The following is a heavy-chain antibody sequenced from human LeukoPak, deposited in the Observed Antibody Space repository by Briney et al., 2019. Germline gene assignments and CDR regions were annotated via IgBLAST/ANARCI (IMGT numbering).Heavy chain of an antibody. V-gene: IGHV1-69*05. CDR2: IIPIFGTA. CDR3: ARDLGYCSSTSCQGHDAFDI. D-gene: IGHD2-2*01. Sequence: SVKVSCKASGGTFSSYAISWVRQAPGQGLEWMGGIIPIFGTANYAQKFQGRVTITTDESTSTAYMELSSLRSEDTAVYYCARDLGYCSSTSCQGHDAFDIWGQGTMVTVSS. J-gene: IGHJ3*02. CDR1: GGTFSSYA.